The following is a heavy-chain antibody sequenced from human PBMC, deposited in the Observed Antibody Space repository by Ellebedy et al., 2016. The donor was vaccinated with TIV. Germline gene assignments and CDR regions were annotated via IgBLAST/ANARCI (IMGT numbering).Heavy chain of an antibody. CDR1: GDSFTSFW. CDR2: IYPGDSDT. V-gene: IGHV5-51*01. CDR3: AAKYHYDGSGYYDT. D-gene: IGHD3-22*01. J-gene: IGHJ5*02. Sequence: KVSCKGSGDSFTSFWIAWVRQMPGKGLEWMGIIYPGDSDTRYSPSFQGQVTISADKSISTAYLQWSSLKASDTAMYYCAAKYHYDGSGYYDTWGQGTPVTVSS.